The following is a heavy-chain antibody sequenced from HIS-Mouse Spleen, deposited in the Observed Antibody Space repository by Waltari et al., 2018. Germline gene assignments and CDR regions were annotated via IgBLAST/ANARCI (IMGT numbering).Heavy chain of an antibody. CDR2: NYYSGRT. V-gene: IGHV4-39*07. Sequence: QLQLQESGPGLVKPSETLSLTCTVSGGSISSSSYYWGWIRQPPGKGLEWIGGNYYSGRTDYNPPLRRRGTNSVETSKNQFSLKLSSVTAADTAVYYCAREIPYSSSWYDWYFDLWGRGTLVTVSS. J-gene: IGHJ2*01. CDR1: GGSISSSSYY. D-gene: IGHD6-13*01. CDR3: AREIPYSSSWYDWYFDL.